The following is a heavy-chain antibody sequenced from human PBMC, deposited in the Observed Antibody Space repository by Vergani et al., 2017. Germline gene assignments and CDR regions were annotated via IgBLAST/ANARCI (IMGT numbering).Heavy chain of an antibody. CDR3: ARGAYSRIYYYYYYGMDV. Sequence: QVQLVQSGAEVKKPGSSVKVSCKASGGTFSSYAISWVRQAPGQGLEWMGGIIPIFGIANYAQKFQGRVTITADKSTSTAYMERSSLRSEDTAVYYCARGAYSRIYYYYYYGMDVWGQGTTVTVSS. V-gene: IGHV1-69*17. J-gene: IGHJ6*02. CDR1: GGTFSSYA. D-gene: IGHD2-15*01. CDR2: IIPIFGIA.